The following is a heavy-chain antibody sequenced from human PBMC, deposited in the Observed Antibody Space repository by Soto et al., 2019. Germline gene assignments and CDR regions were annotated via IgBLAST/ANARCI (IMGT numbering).Heavy chain of an antibody. CDR1: GFSVSSNY. CDR2: IYSGGST. J-gene: IGHJ4*02. Sequence: EVQLVESGGGLAQPGGSLRLSCAASGFSVSSNYMTWVRQTPGKGLEWVSVIYSGGSTYYADSVKGRFTISRDNSKKTLYLQMSSFSVEDTAVYYGASGLSSYGYFDYWGQGTLFTVS. CDR3: ASGLSSYGYFDY. D-gene: IGHD5-18*01. V-gene: IGHV3-66*01.